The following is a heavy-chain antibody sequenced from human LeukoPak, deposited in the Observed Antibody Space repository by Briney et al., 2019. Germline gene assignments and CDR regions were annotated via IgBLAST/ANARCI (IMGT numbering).Heavy chain of an antibody. J-gene: IGHJ3*02. CDR2: INSDGSST. Sequence: GGSLRLSCAASGFTFSSYWMHWVRQAPGKGLVWVSRINSDGSSTSYADSVKGRFTISRDNAKNTLYLQMNSLRAEDTAVYYCARATIGDPFGELLYGPLGAFDIWGQGTMVTVSS. CDR3: ARATIGDPFGELLYGPLGAFDI. V-gene: IGHV3-74*01. CDR1: GFTFSSYW. D-gene: IGHD3-10*01.